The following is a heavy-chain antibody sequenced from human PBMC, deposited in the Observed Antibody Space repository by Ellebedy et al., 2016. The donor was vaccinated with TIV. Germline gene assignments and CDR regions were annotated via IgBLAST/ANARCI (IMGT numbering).Heavy chain of an antibody. D-gene: IGHD4-17*01. CDR2: ISASGHRT. CDR3: AKARRGDYVIFGLDV. J-gene: IGHJ6*02. Sequence: PGGSLRLSCAASGFTFSSYAMSWVRQAPGKGLEWVSAISASGHRTFYADSVKGRFTISRDNSKNTLLLQMYSLRVDDTAVYYCAKARRGDYVIFGLDVWGQGTTVPVS. V-gene: IGHV3-23*01. CDR1: GFTFSSYA.